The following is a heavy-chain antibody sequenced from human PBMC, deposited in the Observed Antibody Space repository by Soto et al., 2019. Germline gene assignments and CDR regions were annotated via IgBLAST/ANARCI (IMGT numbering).Heavy chain of an antibody. CDR3: TREWGTGGFDLFDP. D-gene: IGHD3-16*01. J-gene: IGHJ5*02. CDR1: GYTFASYY. CDR2: INPTGGNT. Sequence: QVQLLQSGAEVKKPGASVKVSCKASGYTFASYYIYWVRQAPGQGLEWVGLINPTGGNTDYAQAFQGRITLTSDTSTSTVYMELSSLTPEDTAIYFCTREWGTGGFDLFDPWGQGTLVIVSS. V-gene: IGHV1-46*03.